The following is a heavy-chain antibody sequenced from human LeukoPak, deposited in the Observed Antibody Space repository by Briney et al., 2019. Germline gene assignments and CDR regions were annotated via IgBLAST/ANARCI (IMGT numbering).Heavy chain of an antibody. CDR3: ARVYSSSWYYYYGMDV. CDR1: GYTFTSYD. D-gene: IGHD6-13*01. V-gene: IGHV1-8*01. CDR2: MNPNSGNT. Sequence: ATVTDSCNASGYTFTSYDINWVRQATGQGLEWMGWMNPNSGNTGYAQKFQGRVTMTRNTSISTAYMELSSLRSEDTAVYYCARVYSSSWYYYYGMDVWGQGTTVTVSS. J-gene: IGHJ6*02.